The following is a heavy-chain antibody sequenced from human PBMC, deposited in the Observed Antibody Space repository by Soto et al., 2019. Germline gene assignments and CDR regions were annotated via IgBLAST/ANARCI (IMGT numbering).Heavy chain of an antibody. CDR3: TTYTGNYSVLDY. V-gene: IGHV1-18*04. CDR2: ISAYNGNT. J-gene: IGHJ4*02. Sequence: QIHLVQSGAEVKKPGASVKVSCKTSGYTFSNYGISWVRQAPGQGLEWMGWISAYNGNTNYAQKFQDRVTMTTDTSTDTAYMEPRSLRSDDTAVYYCTTYTGNYSVLDYWGQGTLVTVSS. D-gene: IGHD1-26*01. CDR1: GYTFSNYG.